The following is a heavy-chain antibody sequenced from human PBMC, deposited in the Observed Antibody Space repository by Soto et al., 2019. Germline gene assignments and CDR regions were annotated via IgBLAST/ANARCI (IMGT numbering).Heavy chain of an antibody. V-gene: IGHV4-4*02. D-gene: IGHD2-8*01. Sequence: QVPLPESGPGLVKPSGTLSLLCAVSSCSITSSNWWSWVRQPPGKGLEWIGEIFHNGNTYYNPSLKSRVTISVDTSKNQCSVNLRSVTAADTAVYYCARRTWGMDFWGQGTTVTVSS. CDR3: ARRTWGMDF. CDR1: SCSITSSNW. CDR2: IFHNGNT. J-gene: IGHJ6*02.